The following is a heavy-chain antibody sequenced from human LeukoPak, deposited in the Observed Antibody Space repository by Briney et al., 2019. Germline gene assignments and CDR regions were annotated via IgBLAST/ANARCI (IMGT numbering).Heavy chain of an antibody. V-gene: IGHV1-18*01. Sequence: GASVKVSCKASGYTFTSYGISGVRQAPGQGLEGMGWISAYNGNTNYAQKLHGRVTMTTDTSTSTAYMELRSLRSDDTAVYYCARGPYGSGSYYKFDYWGQGTLVTVSS. CDR3: ARGPYGSGSYYKFDY. J-gene: IGHJ4*02. D-gene: IGHD3-10*01. CDR2: ISAYNGNT. CDR1: GYTFTSYG.